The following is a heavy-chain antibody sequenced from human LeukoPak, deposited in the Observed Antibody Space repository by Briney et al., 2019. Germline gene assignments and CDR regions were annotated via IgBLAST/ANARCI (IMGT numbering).Heavy chain of an antibody. CDR2: ISHDGSNK. J-gene: IGHJ4*02. V-gene: IGHV3-30*18. D-gene: IGHD3-3*01. CDR1: GFSFSSYW. CDR3: AKDGDRYGYYPRDLDY. Sequence: PGGSLRLSCAASGFSFSSYWMHWVRQAPGKGLEWVAFISHDGSNKYYGDSVKGRFTISRDDSKNTLYLQMNSLRAEDTAVYYCAKDGDRYGYYPRDLDYWGQGTLVTVSS.